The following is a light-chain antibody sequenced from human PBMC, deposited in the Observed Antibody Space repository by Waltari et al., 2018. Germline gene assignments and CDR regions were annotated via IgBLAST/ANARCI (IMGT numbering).Light chain of an antibody. CDR2: RNN. CDR3: AAWDDSLSVYV. J-gene: IGLJ1*01. Sequence: QSVLTQPHSASGTPGPMDTISCSGLSSNIGSKYVNWYQQLPGPAPQLLIYRNNQRPSGVPDRFSGSKSGTSASLAISGLRSEDEADYYCAAWDDSLSVYVFGTGTKVTVL. CDR1: SSNIGSKY. V-gene: IGLV1-47*01.